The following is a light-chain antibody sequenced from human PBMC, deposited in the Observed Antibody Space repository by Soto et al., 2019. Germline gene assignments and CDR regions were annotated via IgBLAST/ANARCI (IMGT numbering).Light chain of an antibody. CDR3: SSYTTKANVV. CDR1: SSDFGIYNS. CDR2: DVS. Sequence: QSALTQAASVSGSPGQSISISCTGTSSDFGIYNSVSWYQQHPGKAPKLLIYDVSYRPSGISGRFSGSKSGNTASLTISGHQAEDEADYYCSSYTTKANVVFGGGTKLTVL. V-gene: IGLV2-14*03. J-gene: IGLJ2*01.